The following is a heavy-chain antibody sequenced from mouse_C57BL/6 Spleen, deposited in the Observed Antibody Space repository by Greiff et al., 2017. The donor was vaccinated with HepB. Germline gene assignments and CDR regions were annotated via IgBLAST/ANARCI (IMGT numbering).Heavy chain of an antibody. D-gene: IGHD2-4*01. CDR3: AKKGYDYDGAMDY. V-gene: IGHV2-5*01. CDR1: GFSLTSYG. CDR2: IWRGGST. Sequence: VQLQQSGPGLVQPSQSLSITCTVSGFSLTSYGVHWVRQSPGKGLEWLGVIWRGGSTDYNAAFMSRLSITKDNSKSQVFFKMNSLQADDTAIYYCAKKGYDYDGAMDYWGQGTSVTVSS. J-gene: IGHJ4*01.